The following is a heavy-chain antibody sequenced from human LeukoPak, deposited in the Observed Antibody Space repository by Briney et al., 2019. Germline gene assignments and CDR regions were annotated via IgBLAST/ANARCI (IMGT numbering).Heavy chain of an antibody. CDR2: IRWNSGSI. CDR1: GFTFDDYA. Sequence: GRSLRLSCAASGFTFDDYAMHWVRHAPGKGLEWVSGIRWNSGSIVYADSVKGRFTISRDNAKNSLYLQMNSLRAEDTALYYCASGWSGAFDIWGQGTMVAVSS. CDR3: ASGWSGAFDI. J-gene: IGHJ3*02. D-gene: IGHD6-19*01. V-gene: IGHV3-9*01.